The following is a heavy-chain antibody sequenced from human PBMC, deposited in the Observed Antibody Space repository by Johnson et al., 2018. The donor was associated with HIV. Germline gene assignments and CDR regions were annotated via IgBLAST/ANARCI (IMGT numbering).Heavy chain of an antibody. V-gene: IGHV3-30*04. CDR1: GFTFDDYA. CDR3: AKDLGAAELTPDVFDL. CDR2: ISYDGSNK. D-gene: IGHD1-7*01. J-gene: IGHJ3*01. Sequence: QVQLVESGGGVVQPGRSLRLSCAGSGFTFDDYAMSWVRQAPGKGLEWVAVISYDGSNKYYADSVKGRFTISRDNSKNTLYLQMNSLRIDDTGVYYCAKDLGAAELTPDVFDLWGQGTMVTVSS.